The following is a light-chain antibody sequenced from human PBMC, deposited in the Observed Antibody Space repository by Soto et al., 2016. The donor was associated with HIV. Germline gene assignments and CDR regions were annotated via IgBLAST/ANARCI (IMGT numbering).Light chain of an antibody. Sequence: SYELTQPPSVSVAPGKTATISCGGDNIGSKSVHWYYQKPGQAPVLVVYDDSDRPSGIPERFSGSNSGNTATLSISRVEAGDEADYYCQVWDASTDLVVFGGGTKLTVL. CDR3: QVWDASTDLVV. CDR2: DDS. V-gene: IGLV3-21*03. CDR1: NIGSKS. J-gene: IGLJ2*01.